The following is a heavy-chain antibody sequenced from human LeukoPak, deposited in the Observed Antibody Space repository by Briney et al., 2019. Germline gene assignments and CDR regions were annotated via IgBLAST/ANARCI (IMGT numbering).Heavy chain of an antibody. V-gene: IGHV7-4-1*02. J-gene: IGHJ4*02. Sequence: RQAPGQWLEWMGWINTNTGNPTYAQGFTGRFVFSLDTSVSTAYLQISSLKAEDTAVYYCAREVRASDYWGQGTLVTVSS. D-gene: IGHD4-11*01. CDR3: AREVRASDY. CDR2: INTNTGNP.